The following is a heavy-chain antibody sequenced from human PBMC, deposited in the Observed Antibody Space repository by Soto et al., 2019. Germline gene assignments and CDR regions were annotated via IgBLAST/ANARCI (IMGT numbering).Heavy chain of an antibody. V-gene: IGHV3-23*01. CDR1: GFTCSNNA. CDR2: ISGTGYGT. CDR3: AKARQAQSHYYYGMDV. D-gene: IGHD6-19*01. J-gene: IGHJ6*02. Sequence: VGSLRLSCAASGFTCSNNAMNWVRQAPGKGLEWVSGISGTGYGTYYADSVKRRFTISRDSSNNTLYLQMNSLRGEDTAIYYCAKARQAQSHYYYGMDVWGQGTPVTVSS.